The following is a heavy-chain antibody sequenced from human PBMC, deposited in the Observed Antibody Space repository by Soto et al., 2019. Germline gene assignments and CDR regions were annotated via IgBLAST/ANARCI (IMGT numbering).Heavy chain of an antibody. V-gene: IGHV3-30*18. CDR1: GFTFSSYV. J-gene: IGHJ4*02. CDR3: AKAPPADFWSGYWRYFDY. CDR2: ISYDGSNK. D-gene: IGHD3-3*01. Sequence: GGSLRLSCAASGFTFSSYVMHWVRQSPGKGLEWVAVISYDGSNKYYADSVKGRFTISRDNSKNTLYLQMNSLRAEDTAVYYCAKAPPADFWSGYWRYFDYWGQGTLVTVSS.